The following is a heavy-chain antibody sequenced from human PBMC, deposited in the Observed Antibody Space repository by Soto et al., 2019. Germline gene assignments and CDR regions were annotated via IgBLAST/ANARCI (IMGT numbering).Heavy chain of an antibody. Sequence: EVQLVESGGGLVQPGRSLRLSCAASGFTFDAYPMHWVRQAPGKGLEWVAGLAWDGGSIEYVDSVEGRFTISRENATNSLYLQMSSLRDEDTALYYCVRDDAFDLWGQGTQVTVSS. CDR1: GFTFDAYP. CDR3: VRDDAFDL. CDR2: LAWDGGSI. V-gene: IGHV3-9*01. J-gene: IGHJ3*01.